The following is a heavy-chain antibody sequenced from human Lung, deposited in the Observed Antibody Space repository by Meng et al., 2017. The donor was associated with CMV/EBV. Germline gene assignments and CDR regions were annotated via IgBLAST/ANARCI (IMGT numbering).Heavy chain of an antibody. D-gene: IGHD6-19*01. J-gene: IGHJ4*02. V-gene: IGHV4-4*02. CDR2: IYHSGST. Sequence: GRLQRSGPGLGKPSGTLALTSAVLGGYISSSNWWSWVRQPPGKGLEWIGEIYHSGSTNYNPSLKSRVTISVDKSKNQFSLKLSSVTAADTAVYYCASFPPPGKQWLVTDYWGQGTLVTVSS. CDR1: GGYISSSNW. CDR3: ASFPPPGKQWLVTDY.